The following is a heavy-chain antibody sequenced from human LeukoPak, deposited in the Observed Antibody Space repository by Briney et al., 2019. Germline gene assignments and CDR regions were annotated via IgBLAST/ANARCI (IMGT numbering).Heavy chain of an antibody. Sequence: GGSLRLSCAASGFTFSSYGMHWVRQAPGKGLEWVAVISYDGSNKYYADSVKGRFTISRDNSKNTLYLQMNSLRAEDTAVYYCAREYSRSGRYFDYWGQGTLVTVSS. V-gene: IGHV3-30*19. D-gene: IGHD2-15*01. J-gene: IGHJ4*02. CDR1: GFTFSSYG. CDR3: AREYSRSGRYFDY. CDR2: ISYDGSNK.